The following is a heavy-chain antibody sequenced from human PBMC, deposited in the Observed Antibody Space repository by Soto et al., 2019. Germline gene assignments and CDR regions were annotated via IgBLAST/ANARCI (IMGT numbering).Heavy chain of an antibody. Sequence: QVQLVESGGGVVQPGRSLRLSCAASGFTFSSYAMHWVRQAPGKGLEWVAVISYDGTNKYYADSVKGGFTISTDNSKNTLYLQRNSLRAEDTAVYYCARAYEGDYFDYWGQGTLVTVSS. CDR1: GFTFSSYA. D-gene: IGHD3-16*01. J-gene: IGHJ4*02. V-gene: IGHV3-30-3*01. CDR3: ARAYEGDYFDY. CDR2: ISYDGTNK.